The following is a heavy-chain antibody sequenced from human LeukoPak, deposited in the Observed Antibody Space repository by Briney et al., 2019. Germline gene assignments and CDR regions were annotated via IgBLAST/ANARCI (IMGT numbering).Heavy chain of an antibody. J-gene: IGHJ4*02. CDR1: GGSISNVNYY. V-gene: IGHV4-39*02. Sequence: SETLSLTCTVSGGSISNVNYYWGWIRQPPGKGLEWIGSIYYGGNTYYNPSLKSRVTISVDTSKNQFSLKLSSVTAADTAVYYCAREWDYDFWSGAIIDYWGQGTLVTVSS. D-gene: IGHD3-3*01. CDR3: AREWDYDFWSGAIIDY. CDR2: IYYGGNT.